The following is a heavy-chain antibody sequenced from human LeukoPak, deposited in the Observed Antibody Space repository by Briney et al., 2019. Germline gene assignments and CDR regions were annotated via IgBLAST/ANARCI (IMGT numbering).Heavy chain of an antibody. Sequence: PGGSLRLSCAASGFTFSSYAMHWVRQAPGKGLEWVAVISYDGSNKYYADSVKGRFTISRDNSKNTLYLQMNSLRAEDTAVYYCARDGYGDERRGGNLSYFDYWGQGTLVTVSS. CDR2: ISYDGSNK. CDR3: ARDGYGDERRGGNLSYFDY. J-gene: IGHJ4*02. CDR1: GFTFSSYA. D-gene: IGHD4-17*01. V-gene: IGHV3-30*01.